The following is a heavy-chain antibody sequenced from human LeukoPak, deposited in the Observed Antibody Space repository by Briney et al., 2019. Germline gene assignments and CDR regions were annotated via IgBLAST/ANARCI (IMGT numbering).Heavy chain of an antibody. D-gene: IGHD5-18*01. Sequence: PSETLSLTCNVSGGSISSYYWSWIRQPPGKGLEWIGYIYYSGSTSYNPSLKSRVTISVDTSKDLFFLILTSVTAADTAVYYCARHTESYGDVFDMWGQGTMVTVSP. J-gene: IGHJ3*02. V-gene: IGHV4-59*08. CDR3: ARHTESYGDVFDM. CDR2: IYYSGST. CDR1: GGSISSYY.